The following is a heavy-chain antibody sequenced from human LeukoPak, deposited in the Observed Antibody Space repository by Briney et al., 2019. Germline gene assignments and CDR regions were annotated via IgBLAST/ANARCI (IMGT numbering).Heavy chain of an antibody. CDR2: ISGSGGST. J-gene: IGHJ4*02. D-gene: IGHD5-24*01. CDR1: GFTFSSYA. V-gene: IGHV3-23*01. CDR3: AEMDRRLRVRIDY. Sequence: PGGSLKLSCAASGFTFSSYAMSWVRQAPGKGLEWVSAISGSGGSTYYADSVKGRFTISRDNSKNTLYLQMNSLRAEDTAVYYCAEMDRRLRVRIDYWGQGTLVTVSS.